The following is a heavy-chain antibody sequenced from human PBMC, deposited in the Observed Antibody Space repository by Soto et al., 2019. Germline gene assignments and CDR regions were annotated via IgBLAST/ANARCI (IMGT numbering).Heavy chain of an antibody. J-gene: IGHJ5*02. CDR1: GFTFSSYA. D-gene: IGHD6-19*01. Sequence: PGGSLRLSCAASGFTFSSYAMIWVRQAPGKGLEWVSAISGSGGSTYYADSVKGRFTISRDNSKNTLYLQMNSLRAEDTAVYYCAKDRDPTGYSSGWYWHENWFEPWGQGALVTVSS. CDR2: ISGSGGST. V-gene: IGHV3-23*01. CDR3: AKDRDPTGYSSGWYWHENWFEP.